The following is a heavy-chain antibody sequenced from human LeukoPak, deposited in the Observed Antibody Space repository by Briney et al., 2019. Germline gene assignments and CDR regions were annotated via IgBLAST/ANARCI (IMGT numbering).Heavy chain of an antibody. CDR1: GFTFSRYG. Sequence: PGGSLRLSCAASGFTFSRYGMHWVRQAPGKGLEWVAVIYYDGSNKYYGDSVKGRFTISRDNFENTLYLQMSSLRAEDTAVYYCARDVIELATIGEGFDYWGQGTLVTVST. CDR3: ARDVIELATIGEGFDY. J-gene: IGHJ4*02. V-gene: IGHV3-33*01. CDR2: IYYDGSNK. D-gene: IGHD5-24*01.